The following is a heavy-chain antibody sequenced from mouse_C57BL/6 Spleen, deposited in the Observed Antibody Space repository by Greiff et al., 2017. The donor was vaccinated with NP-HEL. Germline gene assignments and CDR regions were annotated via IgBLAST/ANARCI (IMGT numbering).Heavy chain of an antibody. D-gene: IGHD1-1*01. CDR3: ARGITTDEFAY. CDR1: GFTFSDYG. CDR2: ISDGGSYT. J-gene: IGHJ3*01. Sequence: EVHLVESGGGLVKPGGSLKLSCAASGFTFSDYGMHWVRQAPEKRLEWVATISDGGSYTYYPDNVKGRFTISRDNAKNNLYLQMSHLKSEDTAMYYCARGITTDEFAYWGQGTLVTVSA. V-gene: IGHV5-4*01.